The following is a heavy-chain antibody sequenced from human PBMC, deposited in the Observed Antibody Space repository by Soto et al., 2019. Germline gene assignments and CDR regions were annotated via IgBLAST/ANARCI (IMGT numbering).Heavy chain of an antibody. CDR1: GYTFTNYG. CDR3: ARGFCSRGICYQNDF. D-gene: IGHD2-15*01. V-gene: IGHV1-18*01. Sequence: ASVKVSCKASGYTFTNYGITWVRQAPGQGLEWMGWISAYNGDTNYAQKLQARVTMTTDTSTTTAYMELRGLTSDDTAVHYCARGFCSRGICYQNDFWGQGPRVTVS. CDR2: ISAYNGDT. J-gene: IGHJ4*02.